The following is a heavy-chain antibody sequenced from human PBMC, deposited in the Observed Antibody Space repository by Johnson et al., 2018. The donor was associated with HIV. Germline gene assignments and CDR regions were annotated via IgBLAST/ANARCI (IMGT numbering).Heavy chain of an antibody. CDR3: VKDLYCTSGLCRTDAFDV. CDR1: GFSFSSYA. J-gene: IGHJ3*01. CDR2: ISGAGGST. Sequence: VQLVESGGGLVQPGGSLRLSCAASGFSFSSYAMTCVRQGPGKGLEWVSTISGAGGSTYYADSVKGRFTISRDNFKNILSLEMNSLRAEDTAVYYCVKDLYCTSGLCRTDAFDVWGQGTVVTTSS. V-gene: IGHV3-23*04. D-gene: IGHD2-8*01.